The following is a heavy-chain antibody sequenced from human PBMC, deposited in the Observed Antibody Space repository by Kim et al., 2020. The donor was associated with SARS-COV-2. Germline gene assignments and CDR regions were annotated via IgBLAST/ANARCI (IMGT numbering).Heavy chain of an antibody. CDR2: ISSSGSTI. D-gene: IGHD7-27*01. J-gene: IGHJ4*02. CDR3: ARDENWGSGGGIDY. Sequence: GGSLRLSCAASGFTFSSYEMNWVRQAPGKGLEWVSYISSSGSTIYYADSVKGRFTISRDNAKNSLYLQMNSLRAEDTAVYYCARDENWGSGGGIDYWGQGTLVTVSS. CDR1: GFTFSSYE. V-gene: IGHV3-48*03.